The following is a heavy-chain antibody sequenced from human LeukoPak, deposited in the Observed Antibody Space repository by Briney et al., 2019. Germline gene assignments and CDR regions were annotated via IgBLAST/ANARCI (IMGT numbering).Heavy chain of an antibody. Sequence: PSETLSLTCAVYGGSFSGYYWSWIRQPPGKGLEWIGEINHSGSTNYNPSLKSRVTISVDTSKNQFSLKLSSVTAADTAVYYCARGRGRGFTYFDYWGQRTLVTVSS. J-gene: IGHJ4*02. V-gene: IGHV4-34*01. CDR3: ARGRGRGFTYFDY. CDR1: GGSFSGYY. D-gene: IGHD1-26*01. CDR2: INHSGST.